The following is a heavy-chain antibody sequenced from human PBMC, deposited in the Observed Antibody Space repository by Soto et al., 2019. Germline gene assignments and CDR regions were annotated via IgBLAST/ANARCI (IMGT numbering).Heavy chain of an antibody. Sequence: QVQLVESGGGVVQPGRSLRLSCAASGFTFSSYGMHWVRQAPGKGLEWVAVIWYDGSNKYYAEYVKGRFTICRDNSKNTLYLPMNSLRAADTAVYYCARELTVMVAATEDFDIWGQGTMVTVSS. CDR1: GFTFSSYG. D-gene: IGHD2-15*01. CDR3: ARELTVMVAATEDFDI. CDR2: IWYDGSNK. V-gene: IGHV3-33*01. J-gene: IGHJ3*02.